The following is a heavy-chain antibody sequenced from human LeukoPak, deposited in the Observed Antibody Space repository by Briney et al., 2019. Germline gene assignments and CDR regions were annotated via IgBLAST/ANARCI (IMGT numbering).Heavy chain of an antibody. CDR2: VSGSGDST. CDR1: GFTFSSYA. Sequence: GGSLRLFCAASGFTFSSYAMSWVRQAPGKGLEWVSGVSGSGDSTYYADSARGRFTVSRDNAKNTLYLQMNSLRAEDTAVYYCAKVNGHSGYDYDYWGQGTLVTVSS. D-gene: IGHD5-12*01. CDR3: AKVNGHSGYDYDY. V-gene: IGHV3-23*01. J-gene: IGHJ4*02.